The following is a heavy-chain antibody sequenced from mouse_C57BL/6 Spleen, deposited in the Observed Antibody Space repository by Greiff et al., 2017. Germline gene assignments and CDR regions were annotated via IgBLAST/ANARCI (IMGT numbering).Heavy chain of an antibody. Sequence: QVHVKQPGAELVMPGASVKLSCKASGYTFTSYWMHWVKQRPGQGLEWIGEIAPSDSYTNSNQKFKGKCTLTVDKSSCTAYMQLSRLTSEDSAVYYCARSGDGYDRFAYWGQGTLVTVSA. J-gene: IGHJ3*01. CDR3: ARSGDGYDRFAY. CDR1: GYTFTSYW. V-gene: IGHV1-69*01. CDR2: IAPSDSYT. D-gene: IGHD2-2*01.